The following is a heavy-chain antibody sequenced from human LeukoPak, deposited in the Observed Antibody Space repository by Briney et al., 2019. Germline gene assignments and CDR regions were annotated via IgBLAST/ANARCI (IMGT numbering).Heavy chain of an antibody. CDR3: ARDPPRPGITAAGYFDL. CDR1: GDSISSYS. CDR2: GYYSGST. Sequence: SETLSLTCTVSGDSISSYSWSWIRQPPGKGLEWIGYGYYSGSTNYNPSLKSRVTISADTSKNQFSLKVGSVTAADTAVYYCARDPPRPGITAAGYFDLWGRGTLVTVSS. D-gene: IGHD6-13*01. J-gene: IGHJ2*01. V-gene: IGHV4-59*01.